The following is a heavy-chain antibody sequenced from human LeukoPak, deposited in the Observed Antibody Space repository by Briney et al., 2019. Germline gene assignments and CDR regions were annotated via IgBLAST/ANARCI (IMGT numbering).Heavy chain of an antibody. Sequence: GGSLRLSCTASGFTSSSYSMTWVRLAPGKGLEWVASMRSSSTYISYGGSVRGRFTISRDNTENSLYLQMNILRAEDTAVYYCATSKLGSLDIWGQGTMVTVSS. V-gene: IGHV3-21*01. CDR2: MRSSSTYI. CDR3: ATSKLGSLDI. D-gene: IGHD3-16*01. J-gene: IGHJ3*02. CDR1: GFTSSSYS.